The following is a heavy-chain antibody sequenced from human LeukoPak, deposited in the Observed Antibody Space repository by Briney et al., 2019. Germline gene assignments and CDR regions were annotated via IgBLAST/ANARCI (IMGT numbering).Heavy chain of an antibody. CDR2: ISANTATI. Sequence: GGSLRLSCAASGFTFRNYGMSWVRQAPGKGLDWVSGISANTATINYAAPVKGPFTISKDNSKDTLYLQMSSLRAEDTAVYYCAERLGDLPAFDYWGQGTLVTVSS. CDR1: GFTFRNYG. D-gene: IGHD2-21*02. J-gene: IGHJ4*02. V-gene: IGHV3-23*01. CDR3: AERLGDLPAFDY.